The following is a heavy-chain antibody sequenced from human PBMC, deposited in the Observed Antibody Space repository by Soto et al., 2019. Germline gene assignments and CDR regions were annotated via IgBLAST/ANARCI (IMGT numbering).Heavy chain of an antibody. CDR2: IYYSGST. Sequence: PSETLSLTCTVSGGSISSSSYYWGWIRQPPGKGLEWIGSIYYSGSTYYNPSLKSRVTISVDTSKNQFSLKLSSVTAADTAVYYCARHLSDIVVVVAPSIDYWGQGTLVTVSS. V-gene: IGHV4-39*01. CDR3: ARHLSDIVVVVAPSIDY. D-gene: IGHD2-15*01. J-gene: IGHJ4*02. CDR1: GGSISSSSYY.